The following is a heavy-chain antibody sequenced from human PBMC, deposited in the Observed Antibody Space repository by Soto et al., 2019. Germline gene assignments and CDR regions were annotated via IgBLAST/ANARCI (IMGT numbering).Heavy chain of an antibody. CDR1: GGSFSGYY. CDR3: ARGRAYYDSSGYYYGY. D-gene: IGHD3-22*01. J-gene: IGHJ4*02. CDR2: INHSGST. V-gene: IGHV4-34*01. Sequence: SETLSLTCAVYGGSFSGYYWSWIRQPPGKGLEWIGEINHSGSTNYNPSLKSRVTISVDTSKNQFSLKLSSVTAADTAVYYCARGRAYYDSSGYYYGYWGQGTLVTVSS.